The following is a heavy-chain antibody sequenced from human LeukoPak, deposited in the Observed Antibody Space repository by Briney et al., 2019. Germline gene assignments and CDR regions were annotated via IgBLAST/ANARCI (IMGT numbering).Heavy chain of an antibody. V-gene: IGHV4-39*01. D-gene: IGHD2-15*01. CDR2: IYYSGST. CDR1: GGSISSSSYY. J-gene: IGHJ4*02. Sequence: SETLSLTCTVSGGSISSSSYYWGWICQPPGKGLEWIGSIYYSGSTYYNPSLKSRVTISVDTSKNQFSLKLSSVTAADTAVYYCVFGGGRCCEVDYWGQGTLVTVSS. CDR3: VFGGGRCCEVDY.